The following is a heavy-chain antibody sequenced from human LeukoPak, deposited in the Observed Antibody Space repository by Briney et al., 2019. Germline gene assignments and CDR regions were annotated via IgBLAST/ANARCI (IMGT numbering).Heavy chain of an antibody. Sequence: PGGSLRLSCAASGFTFSSYSMSRVRQAPGKGLEWVSGISGSGGSTDYADSVKGRFTISRDNSKNTLYLQMNSLRVEDTAVYYCAKDPGYQVVYCFDYWGQGTLVTVSS. CDR3: AKDPGYQVVYCFDY. J-gene: IGHJ4*02. D-gene: IGHD2-2*01. CDR1: GFTFSSYS. CDR2: ISGSGGST. V-gene: IGHV3-23*01.